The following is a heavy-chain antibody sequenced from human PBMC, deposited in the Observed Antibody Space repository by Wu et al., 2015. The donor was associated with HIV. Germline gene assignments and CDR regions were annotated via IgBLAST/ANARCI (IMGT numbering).Heavy chain of an antibody. CDR3: TRSTFAGGSDTWYSFDK. J-gene: IGHJ4*02. CDR2: INPLFGTT. Sequence: QAQLVQFGADMKKPGSSVKVTCKASGDGFTSYAVSWVRQAPGQGLEWMGGINPLFGTTKHSQKFQDRLTFTTDESKTTAYMELSNLESEDTAVYFCTRSTFAGGSDTWYSFDKWGQGTLVSVSS. CDR1: GDGFTSYA. D-gene: IGHD6-13*01. V-gene: IGHV1-69*05.